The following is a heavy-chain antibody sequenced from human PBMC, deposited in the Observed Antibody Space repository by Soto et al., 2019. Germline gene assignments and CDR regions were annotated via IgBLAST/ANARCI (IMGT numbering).Heavy chain of an antibody. J-gene: IGHJ6*02. D-gene: IGHD2-15*01. CDR1: GGTFSSYA. CDR3: ARAPGGCSGGSCAYYYYGMDV. Sequence: QVQLVQSGAEVKKPGSSVKVSCKASGGTFSSYAISWVRQAPGQGLEWMGGIIPIFGTANYAQKFQGRVTISADESTSTAYMELSSLRSEDTAVYYCARAPGGCSGGSCAYYYYGMDVWGQGTTFTGSS. V-gene: IGHV1-69*12. CDR2: IIPIFGTA.